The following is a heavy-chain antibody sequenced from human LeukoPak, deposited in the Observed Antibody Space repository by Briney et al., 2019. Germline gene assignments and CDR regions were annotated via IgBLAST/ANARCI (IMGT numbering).Heavy chain of an antibody. J-gene: IGHJ4*02. CDR2: INPNSGGT. V-gene: IGHV1-2*02. CDR1: GYTFTGYY. D-gene: IGHD5-18*01. CDR3: ARDREAMVPDY. Sequence: WASVTLSCKASGYTFTGYYMHWVRQAPGQGLEWMGWINPNSGGTNYAQTFQGRVTMTRDTSISTAYRELSRLRSDDTAVYYCARDREAMVPDYWGQGTLVTVSS.